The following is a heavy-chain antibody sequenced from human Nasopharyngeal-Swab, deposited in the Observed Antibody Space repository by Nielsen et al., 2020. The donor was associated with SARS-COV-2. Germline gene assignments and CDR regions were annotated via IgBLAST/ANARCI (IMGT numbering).Heavy chain of an antibody. CDR3: ETFLGIAVAGDAFDI. D-gene: IGHD6-19*01. V-gene: IGHV1-46*01. CDR2: INPSGGST. J-gene: IGHJ3*02. CDR1: GYTFTSYY. Sequence: ASVKVSCKASGYTFTSYYMHWVRQAPGQGLEWMGIINPSGGSTSYAQKFQGRVTMTRDTSTSTVYMELSSLRSEDTAVYYCETFLGIAVAGDAFDIWGQGTMVTVSS.